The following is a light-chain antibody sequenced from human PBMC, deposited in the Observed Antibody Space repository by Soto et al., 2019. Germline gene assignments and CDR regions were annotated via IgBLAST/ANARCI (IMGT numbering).Light chain of an antibody. Sequence: QSALTQPASVSGSPGQSITISCTGTSSDVGGYNYVSWYQQHPGKAPKLMIYDVSNRPSGVSNRFSGSKSGNTASLTISVLQAEDEADYYCSSYTSSSSYVFATGTKLTVL. J-gene: IGLJ1*01. CDR2: DVS. V-gene: IGLV2-14*01. CDR3: SSYTSSSSYV. CDR1: SSDVGGYNY.